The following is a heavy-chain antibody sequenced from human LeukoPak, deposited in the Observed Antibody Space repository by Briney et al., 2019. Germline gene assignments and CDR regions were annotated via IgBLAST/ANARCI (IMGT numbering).Heavy chain of an antibody. D-gene: IGHD3-10*01. CDR1: GFTFSMYW. J-gene: IGHJ4*02. Sequence: GGSLRLSCAASGFTFSMYWMNWVRQSPGKGLEWVADIKQDGSEKYYVDSVKGRFTISRDNSKNTLYLQMNSLRAEDTAVYYCAREWFGELTIDYWGQGTLVTVSS. V-gene: IGHV3-7*01. CDR3: AREWFGELTIDY. CDR2: IKQDGSEK.